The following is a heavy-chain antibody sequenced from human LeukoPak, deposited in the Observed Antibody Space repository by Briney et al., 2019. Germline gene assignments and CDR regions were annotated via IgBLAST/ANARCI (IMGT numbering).Heavy chain of an antibody. CDR1: GGTFSSYA. CDR3: ARDPGYCSSTSCYDRWMDY. Sequence: SVKVSCKASGGTFSSYAISWVRQAPGQGLEWMGGIIPIFGTANYAQKFQGRVTITTDESTSTAYMELSSLRSEDTAVYYCARDPGYCSSTSCYDRWMDYWGQGTLVTVSS. V-gene: IGHV1-69*05. CDR2: IIPIFGTA. D-gene: IGHD2-2*03. J-gene: IGHJ4*02.